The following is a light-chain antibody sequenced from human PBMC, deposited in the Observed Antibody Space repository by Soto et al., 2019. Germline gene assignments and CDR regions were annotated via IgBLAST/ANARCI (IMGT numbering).Light chain of an antibody. J-gene: IGKJ3*01. V-gene: IGKV3-15*01. Sequence: EIVMTQSPATLYVSPGERATLSCRANQSVSNNLAWYQQKTGQAPRLLIYGASTRATGLPARFSCSGSGTEFTLTISSLQSEDFAVYYCQQYNNWPPFTFGPGTKVDIK. CDR2: GAS. CDR3: QQYNNWPPFT. CDR1: QSVSNN.